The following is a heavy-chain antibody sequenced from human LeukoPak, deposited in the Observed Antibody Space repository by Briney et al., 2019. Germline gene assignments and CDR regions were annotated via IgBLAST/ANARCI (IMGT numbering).Heavy chain of an antibody. CDR2: ISSSGGTP. Sequence: PGGSLRLSCAASGFTFSSYAMSWVRQAPGKGLEWVSAISSSGGTPYHADSVRGRFTISRGNSKNTLYLQMNSLRAEDTAVYYCAKEVRDYSNSYDYWGQGTLVTVSP. J-gene: IGHJ4*02. V-gene: IGHV3-23*01. D-gene: IGHD4-11*01. CDR3: AKEVRDYSNSYDY. CDR1: GFTFSSYA.